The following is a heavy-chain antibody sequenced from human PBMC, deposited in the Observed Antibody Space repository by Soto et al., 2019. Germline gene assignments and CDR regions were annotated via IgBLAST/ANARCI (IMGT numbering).Heavy chain of an antibody. CDR3: ARGDLRYFDWLTY. D-gene: IGHD3-9*01. CDR2: MNPNSGNT. V-gene: IGHV1-8*01. J-gene: IGHJ4*02. Sequence: ASVKVSCKASGYTFTSYDINWVRQATGQGLEWMGWMNPNSGNTGYAQRFQGRVTMTRNTSISTAYMELSSLSSEDTAVYYCARGDLRYFDWLTYWGQGTLVTSPQ. CDR1: GYTFTSYD.